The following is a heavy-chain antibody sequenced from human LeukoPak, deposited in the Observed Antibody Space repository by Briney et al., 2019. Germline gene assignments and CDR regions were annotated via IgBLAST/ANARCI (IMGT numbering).Heavy chain of an antibody. CDR1: GYSISSGYY. Sequence: SETLSLTCAVSGYSISSGYYWGWIRQPPGKGLEWIGSIYHSGSTYYNPSLKSRVTMSVDTSKNQFSLKLSSVTAADTAVYYCARGAYGGNSGAFDYWGQGTLVTVSS. V-gene: IGHV4-38-2*01. D-gene: IGHD4-23*01. J-gene: IGHJ4*02. CDR3: ARGAYGGNSGAFDY. CDR2: IYHSGST.